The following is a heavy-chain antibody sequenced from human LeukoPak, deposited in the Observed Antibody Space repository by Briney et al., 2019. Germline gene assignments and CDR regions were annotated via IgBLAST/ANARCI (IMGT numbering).Heavy chain of an antibody. J-gene: IGHJ4*02. CDR3: ARSERFLEWLWYFDY. D-gene: IGHD3-3*01. V-gene: IGHV1-8*02. CDR1: GYTFAGYY. Sequence: GASVKVSCKASGYTFAGYYMHWVRQAPGQGLEWMGWMNPNSGNTGYAQKFQGRVTMTRNTSISTAYMELSSLRSEDTAVYYCARSERFLEWLWYFDYWGQGTLVTVSS. CDR2: MNPNSGNT.